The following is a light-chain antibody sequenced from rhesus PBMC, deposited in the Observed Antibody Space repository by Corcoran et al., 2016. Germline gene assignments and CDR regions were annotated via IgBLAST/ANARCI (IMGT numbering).Light chain of an antibody. J-gene: IGKJ3*01. CDR3: LQYSSSPFT. Sequence: DIQMTQSPSSLSASVGDTVPITCRASQSISSWLDCYQQKPGKAPKLLIYKASSLQRGVPSRFSGSGSGTDFTLTISSLQPEDFATYYCLQYSSSPFTFGPGTKLDIK. CDR2: KAS. CDR1: QSISSW. V-gene: IGKV1-22*01.